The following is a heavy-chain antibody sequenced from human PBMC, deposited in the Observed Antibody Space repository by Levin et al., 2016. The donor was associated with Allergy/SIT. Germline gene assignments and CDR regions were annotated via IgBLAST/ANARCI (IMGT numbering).Heavy chain of an antibody. Sequence: SETLSLTCTVSGDSISSSSYYWGWIRQPPGKGLEWIGNIYYSGTTYYNPSLKSRVTLSVDTSKNQFSLKLSSVTAADTAVYYCARLYPYDEDYFDFWGQGTLVTVSS. V-gene: IGHV4-39*01. J-gene: IGHJ4*02. CDR1: GDSISSSSYY. CDR2: IYYSGTT. D-gene: IGHD2-2*02. CDR3: ARLYPYDEDYFDF.